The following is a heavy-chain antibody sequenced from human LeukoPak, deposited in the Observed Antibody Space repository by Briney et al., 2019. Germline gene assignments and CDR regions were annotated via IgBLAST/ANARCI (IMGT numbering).Heavy chain of an antibody. CDR1: GYTFTSYG. CDR2: ISAYSGDT. V-gene: IGHV1-18*01. Sequence: GASVKVSCTASGYTFTSYGISWVRQAPGQGLEWMGWISAYSGDTNYAQKFQGRATMTRNTSISTAYMELTSLRSEDTAVYYCVGGAPNWGFDYWGQGTLVTVSS. CDR3: VGGAPNWGFDY. D-gene: IGHD7-27*01. J-gene: IGHJ4*02.